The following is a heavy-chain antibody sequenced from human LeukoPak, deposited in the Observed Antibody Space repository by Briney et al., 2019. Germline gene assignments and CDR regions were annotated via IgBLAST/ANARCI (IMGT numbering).Heavy chain of an antibody. Sequence: VASVKVSCKVSGYTLTELSMHWVRQAPGKGLEWMGGFDPEDGETIYAQKFQGRVTMTEDTSTDTAYMELSSLRSEDTAVYYCVTDRGYCSSTSCYGNWFDPWGQGTLVTVSS. CDR3: VTDRGYCSSTSCYGNWFDP. D-gene: IGHD2-2*01. CDR2: FDPEDGET. J-gene: IGHJ5*02. CDR1: GYTLTELS. V-gene: IGHV1-24*01.